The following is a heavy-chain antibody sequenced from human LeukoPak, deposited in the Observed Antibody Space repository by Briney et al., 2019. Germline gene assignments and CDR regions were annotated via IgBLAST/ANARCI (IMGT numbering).Heavy chain of an antibody. CDR1: GGSFSGYY. V-gene: IGHV4-34*01. D-gene: IGHD6-13*01. J-gene: IGHJ4*02. CDR3: ARDKEYSSSWYLDY. CDR2: INHSGST. Sequence: SETLSLTCAVYGGSFSGYYWSWIRQPPGKGLEWIGEINHSGSTYYNPSLKSRVTISVDRSKNQFSLKLSSVTAADTAVYYCARDKEYSSSWYLDYWGQGTLVTVSS.